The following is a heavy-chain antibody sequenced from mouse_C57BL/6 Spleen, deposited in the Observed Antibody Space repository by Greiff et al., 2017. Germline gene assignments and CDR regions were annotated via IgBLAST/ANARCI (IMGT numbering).Heavy chain of an antibody. CDR1: GFTFSSYA. CDR2: ISSGGDYI. Sequence: EVKVVESGEGLVKPGGSLKLSCAASGFTFSSYAMSWVRQTPEKRLEWVAYISSGGDYIYYADTVKGRFTISRDNARNTLYLQMSSLKSEDTAMXYCTRDGLYYYAMDYWGQGTSVTVSS. V-gene: IGHV5-9-1*02. J-gene: IGHJ4*01. CDR3: TRDGLYYYAMDY. D-gene: IGHD2-3*01.